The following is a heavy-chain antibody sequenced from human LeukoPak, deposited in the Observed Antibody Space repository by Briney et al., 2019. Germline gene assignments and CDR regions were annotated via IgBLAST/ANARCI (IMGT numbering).Heavy chain of an antibody. V-gene: IGHV4-38-2*01. CDR2: IYSSGST. CDR1: GYSISSGYY. J-gene: IGHJ4*02. CDR3: ARGVEMATIFDY. D-gene: IGHD5-24*01. Sequence: SETLSLTCGVSGYSISSGYYWGWIRQPAGKGLEWIGLIYSSGSTSYNPSLKSRVTISVDTSKNQFSLKLSSVTAADTAVYYCARGVEMATIFDYWGQGTLVTVSS.